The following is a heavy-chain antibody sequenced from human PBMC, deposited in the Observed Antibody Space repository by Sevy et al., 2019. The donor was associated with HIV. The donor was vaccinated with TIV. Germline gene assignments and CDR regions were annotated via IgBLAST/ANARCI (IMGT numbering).Heavy chain of an antibody. CDR2: INHSGST. Sequence: SETLSLTCAVSGGSITSTKWWSWVRQPPGQGLEWIGEINHSGSTNYNPSLKSRGTISVDTSKNHFSLKLTSVTAADTAVYYCATDLSVWSGYRHFDFWGQGALVTVSS. D-gene: IGHD3-3*01. V-gene: IGHV4-4*02. CDR1: GGSITSTKW. J-gene: IGHJ4*02. CDR3: ATDLSVWSGYRHFDF.